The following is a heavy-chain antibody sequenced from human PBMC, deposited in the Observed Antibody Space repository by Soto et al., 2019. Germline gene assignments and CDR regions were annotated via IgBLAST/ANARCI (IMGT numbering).Heavy chain of an antibody. CDR1: GFTFSSYS. CDR3: ALALKQLGSLGFDY. D-gene: IGHD6-13*01. V-gene: IGHV3-48*02. CDR2: ISSSSSTI. Sequence: EVQLVESGGGLVQPGGSLRLSCAASGFTFSSYSMNWVRQAPGKGLEWVSYISSSSSTIYYADSVKGRFTISRDNAKNSLYLQMDSLRDEDTAVYYCALALKQLGSLGFDYWGQGTLVTVSS. J-gene: IGHJ4*02.